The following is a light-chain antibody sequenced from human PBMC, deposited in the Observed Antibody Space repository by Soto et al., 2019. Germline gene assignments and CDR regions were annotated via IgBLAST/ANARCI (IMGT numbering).Light chain of an antibody. CDR1: QDIRND. CDR2: DGS. V-gene: IGKV1-6*01. Sequence: AIQMTQSPSSLSASVRDRVTITCRASQDIRNDLGWYQQKPGKAPKLLIYDGSKLQSGVPSRFSGSVSGTDFTLTISSLQPEDFATYYCLQDYNFPRTFGQGTKVEVK. CDR3: LQDYNFPRT. J-gene: IGKJ1*01.